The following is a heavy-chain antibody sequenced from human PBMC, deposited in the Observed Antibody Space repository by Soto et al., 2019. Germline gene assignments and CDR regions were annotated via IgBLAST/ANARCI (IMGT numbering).Heavy chain of an antibody. CDR3: ARRDGSSYGGKVDY. D-gene: IGHD5-12*01. V-gene: IGHV4-39*01. J-gene: IGHJ4*02. CDR2: LYSSANT. CDR1: GGSLSTTYYS. Sequence: FLTCTASGGSLSTTYYSWAWIRQPPGKGLEWIGTLYSSANTDYSPSLRSRVTISIDTSKKQFSLKLSSVTAADTAVFYCARRDGSSYGGKVDYWGQGILVTVSS.